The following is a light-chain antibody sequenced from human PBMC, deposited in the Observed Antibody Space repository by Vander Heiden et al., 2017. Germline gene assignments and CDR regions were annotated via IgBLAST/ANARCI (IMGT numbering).Light chain of an antibody. J-gene: IGLJ2*01. Sequence: SYVLTQPPSVSVAPGPTARITCGGNNIGRKSVHWYQQKPGQAPVLVVYCDSDRPAGIRERFSGYNSGNTATLTISRVEAGDEADYYCQVWDSSSAVVFGGGTKLTVL. CDR3: QVWDSSSAVV. CDR2: CDS. CDR1: NIGRKS. V-gene: IGLV3-21*02.